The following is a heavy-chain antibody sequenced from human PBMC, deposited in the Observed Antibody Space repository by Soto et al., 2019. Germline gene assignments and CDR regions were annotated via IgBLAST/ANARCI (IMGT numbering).Heavy chain of an antibody. CDR2: ITRSSSYI. CDR3: ARDDGWLILDY. Sequence: EVQLVESGGGPVKPGGSLRLSCAASGFAFNTYSMNWVRQATGKGLEWVAFITRSSSYIYYADSVRGRFIQSRDNANNSLYLQMNSLRAEDTAIYYCARDDGWLILDYWGQGTLVTVSS. V-gene: IGHV3-21*06. D-gene: IGHD6-19*01. CDR1: GFAFNTYS. J-gene: IGHJ4*02.